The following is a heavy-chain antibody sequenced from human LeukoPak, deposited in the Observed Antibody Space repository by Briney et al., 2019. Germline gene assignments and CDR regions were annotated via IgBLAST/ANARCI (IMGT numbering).Heavy chain of an antibody. Sequence: GGSLRLSCAASGFTFSSYWMSWVRQAPGKGLGWVANIKQDGSEKYYVDSVKGRFTISRDNAKNSLYLQMNSLRAEDTAVYYCASEPSGWLPFDYWGQGTLVTVSS. V-gene: IGHV3-7*01. J-gene: IGHJ4*02. CDR3: ASEPSGWLPFDY. CDR2: IKQDGSEK. CDR1: GFTFSSYW. D-gene: IGHD6-19*01.